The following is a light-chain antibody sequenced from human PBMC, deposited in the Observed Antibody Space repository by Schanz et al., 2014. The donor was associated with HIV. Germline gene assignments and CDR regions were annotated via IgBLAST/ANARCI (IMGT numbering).Light chain of an antibody. CDR1: SSDIGTYNR. CDR2: EVS. V-gene: IGLV2-18*02. Sequence: QSALTQPPSVSGSPGQSVTISCTGTSSDIGTYNRLSWYQQSPGTAPKLLIYEVSDRPSGIPDRFSGSKSGNTASLTISGLQAEDEADYFCCSDTRTGTLIFGGGTKLT. CDR3: CSDTRTGTLI. J-gene: IGLJ2*01.